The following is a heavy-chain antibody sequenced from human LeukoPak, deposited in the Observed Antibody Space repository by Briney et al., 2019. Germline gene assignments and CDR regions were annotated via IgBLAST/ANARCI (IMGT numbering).Heavy chain of an antibody. D-gene: IGHD2-2*01. V-gene: IGHV3-21*01. Sequence: GGSLRLSWAASGFTFSSYSMNWVRQAPGKGREWVSSISSSSSSIYYAASVKRRFTTSRDHPKNSLYLQMNSLSAEDTAVYYCASGGYQLLSGAFDIWGQGTMVTVPS. CDR3: ASGGYQLLSGAFDI. CDR1: GFTFSSYS. J-gene: IGHJ3*02. CDR2: ISSSSSSI.